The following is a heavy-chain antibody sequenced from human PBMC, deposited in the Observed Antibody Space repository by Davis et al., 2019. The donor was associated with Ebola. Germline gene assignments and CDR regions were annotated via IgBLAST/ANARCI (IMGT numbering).Heavy chain of an antibody. D-gene: IGHD2-8*02. CDR3: ARARGGTEYVAFDI. CDR2: INPNSGGT. J-gene: IGHJ3*02. Sequence: ASVKVSCKASGYTFTGYYMHWVRQAPGQGLEWMGWINPNSGGTNYAQKFQGRVTMTRDTSISTAYMELSRLRSDDTAVYYCARARGGTEYVAFDIWGQGTMVTVSS. CDR1: GYTFTGYY. V-gene: IGHV1-2*02.